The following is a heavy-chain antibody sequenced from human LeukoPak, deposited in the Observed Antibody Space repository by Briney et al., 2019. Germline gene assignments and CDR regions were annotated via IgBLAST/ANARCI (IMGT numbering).Heavy chain of an antibody. CDR2: ISGSGGST. D-gene: IGHD3-9*01. Sequence: PGGTLRLSCAASGFTFSSYGMSWVRQAPGKGLEWVSAISGSGGSTYYADSVKGRFTISRDNSKNTLYLQMNSLRAEDTAVYYCAKVLDILTGPMGGAFDIWGQGTMVTVSS. V-gene: IGHV3-23*01. CDR1: GFTFSSYG. J-gene: IGHJ3*02. CDR3: AKVLDILTGPMGGAFDI.